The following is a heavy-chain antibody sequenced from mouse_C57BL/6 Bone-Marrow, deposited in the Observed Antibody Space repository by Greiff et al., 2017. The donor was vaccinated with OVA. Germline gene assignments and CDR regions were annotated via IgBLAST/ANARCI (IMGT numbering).Heavy chain of an antibody. CDR1: GFTFSSYA. D-gene: IGHD2-2*01. CDR2: ISSGGDYI. CDR3: TRDKRGYDGYYAMDY. J-gene: IGHJ4*01. Sequence: EVKLMESGEGLVKPGGSLKLSCAASGFTFSSYAMSWVRQTPEKRLEWVAYISSGGDYIYYADTVKGRFTISRDNARNTLYLQMSSLKSEDTAMYYCTRDKRGYDGYYAMDYWGQGTSVTVSS. V-gene: IGHV5-9-1*02.